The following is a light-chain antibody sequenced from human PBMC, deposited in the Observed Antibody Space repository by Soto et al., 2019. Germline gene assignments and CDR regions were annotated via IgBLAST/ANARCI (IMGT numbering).Light chain of an antibody. CDR2: NSD. Sequence: QPVLTQPPSASGTPGQRVTISCSGSSSNIGSNFVYWYQQLPGSAPKLLLYNSDQRPSGVPDRFSGSKSGTSASLAISGLRSEDEADYYCAVWDNSLSASWMFGGGTKVTVL. CDR1: SSNIGSNF. CDR3: AVWDNSLSASWM. V-gene: IGLV1-47*01. J-gene: IGLJ3*02.